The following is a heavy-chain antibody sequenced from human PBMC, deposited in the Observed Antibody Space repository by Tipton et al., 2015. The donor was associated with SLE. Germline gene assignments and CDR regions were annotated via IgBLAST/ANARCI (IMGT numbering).Heavy chain of an antibody. CDR1: GDSVSNKTVA. CDR3: ARGAVTGTTARFDY. CDR2: TWYRSLWDS. D-gene: IGHD1-1*01. J-gene: IGHJ4*02. V-gene: IGHV6-1*01. Sequence: QLVQSGPEVKPSQTLSLTCVISGDSVSNKTVAWNWIRQSPSRGLQWLGRTWYRSLWDSDYAVSVRGRITINPDTSLNQFSLQLNSVTPEDTAVYYCARGAVTGTTARFDYWGQGILVTVSS.